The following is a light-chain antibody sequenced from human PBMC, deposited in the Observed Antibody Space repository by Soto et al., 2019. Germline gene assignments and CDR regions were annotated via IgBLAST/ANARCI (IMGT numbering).Light chain of an antibody. CDR1: SSDVGGYNY. V-gene: IGLV2-11*01. Sequence: QSALTQPRSVSGSPGQSVTISCNGTSSDVGGYNYVSWYQQHPGKAPKLMIYDVSKRPSGVPDRFSGSKSGNTASLTISGRQAEDEADYYCCSYAGSYTVVFGGGTKLTVL. J-gene: IGLJ2*01. CDR2: DVS. CDR3: CSYAGSYTVV.